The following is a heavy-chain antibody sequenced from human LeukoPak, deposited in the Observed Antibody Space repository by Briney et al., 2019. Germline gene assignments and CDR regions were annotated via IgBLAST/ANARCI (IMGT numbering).Heavy chain of an antibody. CDR2: ISSSSSTI. V-gene: IGHV3-48*02. J-gene: IGHJ5*02. CDR1: GFTFSSYS. Sequence: PGGSLRLSCAASGFTFSSYSMNWVRQAPGKGLEWVSYISSSSSTIYYADSVKGRFTISRDNAKNSLYLQMNSLRDEDTAEYYCARGTRYFVVVPAAWFDPWGQGTLVTVSS. D-gene: IGHD2-2*01. CDR3: ARGTRYFVVVPAAWFDP.